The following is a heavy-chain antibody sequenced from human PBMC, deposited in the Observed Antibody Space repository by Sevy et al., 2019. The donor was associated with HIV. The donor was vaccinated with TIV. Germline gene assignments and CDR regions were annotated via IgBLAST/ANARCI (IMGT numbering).Heavy chain of an antibody. CDR1: GYSFTSYW. CDR2: IYPGDSDT. J-gene: IGHJ6*03. D-gene: IGHD6-13*01. Sequence: GESLKISCKGSGYSFTSYWIGWVRQMPGKGLEWMGIIYPGDSDTRYSPSFQGQVTISADKSISTAYLQWSSLKAPDTAMYYCARCAAAGTGYYYYMDVWGKGTTVTVSS. CDR3: ARCAAAGTGYYYYMDV. V-gene: IGHV5-51*01.